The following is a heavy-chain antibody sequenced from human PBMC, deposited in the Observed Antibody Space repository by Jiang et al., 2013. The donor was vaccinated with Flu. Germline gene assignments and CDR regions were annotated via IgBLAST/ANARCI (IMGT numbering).Heavy chain of an antibody. D-gene: IGHD3-9*01. CDR3: ARASVYESLEGKYYYYGMDV. CDR2: ISPYSGKT. CDR1: GYTFTSYY. J-gene: IGHJ6*02. V-gene: IGHV1-18*04. Sequence: SGAEVKKPGSSVKVSCKASGYTFTSYYMHWVRQAPGQGLEWVGWISPYSGKTNYAQKLQGRVTMTTDTSTSTASLELRGLRSDDTAVYYCARASVYESLEGKYYYYGMDVWGQGTTVTVSS.